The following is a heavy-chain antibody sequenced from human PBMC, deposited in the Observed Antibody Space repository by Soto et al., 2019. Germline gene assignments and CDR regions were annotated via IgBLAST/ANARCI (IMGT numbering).Heavy chain of an antibody. Sequence: SETLSLTCTVSGGSISSYYWSWIRQPAGKGLEWIGRIYTSGSTNYNPSLKSRVTMSVDTSKNQFSLKLSSVTAADTAVYYCAGTVLRYFDWSRGVDYWGQGTLVTVSS. J-gene: IGHJ4*02. D-gene: IGHD3-9*01. V-gene: IGHV4-4*07. CDR1: GGSISSYY. CDR3: AGTVLRYFDWSRGVDY. CDR2: IYTSGST.